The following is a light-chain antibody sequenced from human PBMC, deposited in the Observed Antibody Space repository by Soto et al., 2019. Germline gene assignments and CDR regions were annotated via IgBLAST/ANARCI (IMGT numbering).Light chain of an antibody. V-gene: IGLV2-14*01. CDR3: SSYTNINTRACV. CDR1: SGDIGSYNR. J-gene: IGLJ1*01. Sequence: QSALTQPASVSGSPGQSITFSCTGTSGDIGSYNRVSWYQQHPGKAPKLIIYEVTDRPSGVSNRFSGSKSGNTASLTISGLQAEDEAEYYCSSYTNINTRACVFXTGTKVTVL. CDR2: EVT.